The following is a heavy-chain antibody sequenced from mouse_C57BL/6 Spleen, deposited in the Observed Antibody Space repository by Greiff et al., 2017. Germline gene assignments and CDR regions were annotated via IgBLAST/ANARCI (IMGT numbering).Heavy chain of an antibody. CDR2: IKPSNGGT. Sequence: VKLQQPGTELVKPGASVKLSCKASGYTFTSYWMHWVKQRPGQGLEWIGNIKPSNGGTNYNEKFKSKATLTVDKSSSTAYMQLSSLTSEDSAVYYCASYYGSSYPYYYAMDYWGQGTSVTVSS. D-gene: IGHD1-1*01. CDR3: ASYYGSSYPYYYAMDY. J-gene: IGHJ4*01. CDR1: GYTFTSYW. V-gene: IGHV1-53*01.